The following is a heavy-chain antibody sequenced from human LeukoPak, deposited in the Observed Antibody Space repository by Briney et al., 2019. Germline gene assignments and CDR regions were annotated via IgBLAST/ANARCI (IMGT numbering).Heavy chain of an antibody. Sequence: PGGSLRLSCAASGFTFSSYEMNWVRQAPGKGLEWLSYITTSGSTIYYADSVKGRFTVSRDNAKNSLYLQMNSLRAEDTAVYYCARWIYGSGSKRYSDSWGQGTLVTVSS. CDR3: ARWIYGSGSKRYSDS. V-gene: IGHV3-48*03. D-gene: IGHD3-10*01. CDR1: GFTFSSYE. CDR2: ITTSGSTI. J-gene: IGHJ4*02.